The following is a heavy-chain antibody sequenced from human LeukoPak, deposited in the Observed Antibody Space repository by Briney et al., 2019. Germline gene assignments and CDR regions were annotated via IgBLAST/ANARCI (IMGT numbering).Heavy chain of an antibody. J-gene: IGHJ4*02. V-gene: IGHV1-18*04. CDR3: ARASMVRGVIIRTAVDY. CDR2: TSAYNGNT. CDR1: GYTFTDYY. D-gene: IGHD3-10*01. Sequence: ASVKVSCKASGYTFTDYYMHWVRHAPGQGHERKGWTSAYNGNTNYEQKLQGRVTMTTDTSTSTAYMELRSLRSDDTAVYYCARASMVRGVIIRTAVDYWGQGTLVTVSS.